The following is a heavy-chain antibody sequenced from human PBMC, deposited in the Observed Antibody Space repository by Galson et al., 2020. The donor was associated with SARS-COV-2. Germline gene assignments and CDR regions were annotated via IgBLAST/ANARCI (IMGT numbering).Heavy chain of an antibody. D-gene: IGHD1-26*01. J-gene: IGHJ4*02. CDR1: GFTFSSYA. CDR3: ARSLGGSYYRIDY. CDR2: ISYDGSNK. V-gene: IGHV3-30-3*01. Sequence: GESLKISCAASGFTFSSYAMHWVRQAPGKGLEWVAVISYDGSNKYYADSVKGRFTISRDNSKNTLYLQMNSLRAEDTAVYYCARSLGGSYYRIDYWGQGTLVTFSS.